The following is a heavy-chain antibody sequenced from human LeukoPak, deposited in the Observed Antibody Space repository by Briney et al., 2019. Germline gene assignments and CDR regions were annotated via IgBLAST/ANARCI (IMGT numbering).Heavy chain of an antibody. J-gene: IGHJ4*02. D-gene: IGHD6-19*01. CDR1: GDSFSSVTDY. CDR2: GDYSGGT. CDR3: AGERGEEYSSGWYKRNYFDN. Sequence: SETLSLTCTVSGDSFSSVTDYWAWIRQPPGKGPEWIASGDYSGGTYYNPSLESRVAISADMSKNQFSLKLTSVTGADTAVYYCAGERGEEYSSGWYKRNYFDNWGQGIRVTVSS. V-gene: IGHV4-39*07.